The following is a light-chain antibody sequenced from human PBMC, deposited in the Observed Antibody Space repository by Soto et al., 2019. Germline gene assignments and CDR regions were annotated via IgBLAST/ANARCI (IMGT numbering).Light chain of an antibody. CDR2: AAS. Sequence: DITITQSPSSLSASVRDRVTITCRASQSISSYLNWYQQKPGKAPKLLIYAASSLQSGVPSRFSGSGSGTDFTLTISSLQPEDFATYYCQQSYSTPLTFGGGTKVDIK. CDR3: QQSYSTPLT. CDR1: QSISSY. V-gene: IGKV1-39*01. J-gene: IGKJ4*01.